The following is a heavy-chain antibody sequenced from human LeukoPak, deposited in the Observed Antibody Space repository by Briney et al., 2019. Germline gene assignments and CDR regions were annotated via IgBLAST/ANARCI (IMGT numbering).Heavy chain of an antibody. CDR1: GFSSSGYN. CDR3: AREGDGSNSGFAY. D-gene: IGHD4-11*01. J-gene: IGHJ4*02. Sequence: GGSLRLSCAVSGFSSSGYNMNWVRQAPGKGLEWIAYISSTTVIYYADSVEGRFTVSRDNAHDSLYLQMSSLTLDDTAVYFCAREGDGSNSGFAYWGQGTLVTVSS. CDR2: ISSTTVI. V-gene: IGHV3-69-1*01.